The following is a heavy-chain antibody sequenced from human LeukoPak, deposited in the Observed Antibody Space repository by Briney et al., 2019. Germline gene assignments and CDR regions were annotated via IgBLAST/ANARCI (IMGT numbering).Heavy chain of an antibody. CDR2: IYYSGST. D-gene: IGHD6-13*01. CDR1: GGSISSSSYY. Sequence: PSETLSLTCTVSGGSISSSSYYWGWIRQPPGKGLEWIGSIYYSGSTYYNPSLKSRVTISVDTSKNQFSLKLSSVTAADTAVYYCARHGGDYSSSPYYFDYWGQGTLVTVSS. CDR3: ARHGGDYSSSPYYFDY. V-gene: IGHV4-39*01. J-gene: IGHJ4*02.